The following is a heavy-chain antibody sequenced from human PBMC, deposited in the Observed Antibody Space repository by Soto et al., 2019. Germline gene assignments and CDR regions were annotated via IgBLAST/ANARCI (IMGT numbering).Heavy chain of an antibody. V-gene: IGHV4-31*03. CDR2: IYYTGST. D-gene: IGHD2-2*01. Sequence: PSETLSLTCTVSGGSINSGGYYWNWIRQYPGKGLEWIGSIYYTGSTSYNPSLKSRVSISVDTSKNQFSLKLSSVTAADTAMYYCARYCYSITCSRGFDYWGQGTLVTVSS. CDR3: ARYCYSITCSRGFDY. CDR1: GGSINSGGYY. J-gene: IGHJ4*02.